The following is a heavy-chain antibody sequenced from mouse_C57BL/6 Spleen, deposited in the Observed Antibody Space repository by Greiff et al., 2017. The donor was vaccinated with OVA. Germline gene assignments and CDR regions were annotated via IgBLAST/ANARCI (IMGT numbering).Heavy chain of an antibody. CDR3: ARDSTGEILDY. CDR1: GYTFTSYW. J-gene: IGHJ2*01. CDR2: IHPNSGST. D-gene: IGHD1-1*01. Sequence: QVQLQQPGAELVKPGASVKLSCKASGYTFTSYWMHWVKQRPGQGLEWIGMIHPNSGSTNYNEKFKSKATLTVDKSSSTAYMQLSSLTSEDSAVYYCARDSTGEILDYWGQGTTLTVSS. V-gene: IGHV1-64*01.